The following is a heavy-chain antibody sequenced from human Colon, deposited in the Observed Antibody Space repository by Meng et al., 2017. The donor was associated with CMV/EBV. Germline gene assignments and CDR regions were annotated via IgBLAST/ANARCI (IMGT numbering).Heavy chain of an antibody. Sequence: GGSLRLSCAASGFIFSSYTMNWVRQAPGKGLEWVSSIPFSRNSIYYADSVKGRFTISRDIAKNSLFLQMNSVRAEDTALYYCAKGSTDGFNGLFDSWGQGALVTVSS. D-gene: IGHD5-24*01. CDR1: GFIFSSYT. J-gene: IGHJ4*02. CDR2: IPFSRNSI. V-gene: IGHV3-21*04. CDR3: AKGSTDGFNGLFDS.